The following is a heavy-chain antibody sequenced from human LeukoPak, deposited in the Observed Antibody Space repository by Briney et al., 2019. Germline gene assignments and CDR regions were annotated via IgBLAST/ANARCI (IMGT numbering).Heavy chain of an antibody. V-gene: IGHV3-48*04. D-gene: IGHD2-21*02. Sequence: GGSLRLSCAASGFTFSNYNMNWVRQAPGKGLEWVSDISSTSSTIYYADSVKGRFTISRDNVKNSLYLQMNSLRAEDTAVYYCARDFMVTTSAFDIWGQGTMVTVSS. J-gene: IGHJ3*02. CDR2: ISSTSSTI. CDR3: ARDFMVTTSAFDI. CDR1: GFTFSNYN.